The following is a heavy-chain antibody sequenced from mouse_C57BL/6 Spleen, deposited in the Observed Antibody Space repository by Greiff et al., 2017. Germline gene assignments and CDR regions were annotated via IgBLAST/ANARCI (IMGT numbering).Heavy chain of an antibody. CDR2: IDPTSGGT. CDR3: VYDYWGAPWFAY. Sequence: QVPLQQPGAELVKPGASVKLSCKASGYTFTSYWMHWVKQRPGRGLEWIGRIDPTSGGTKYNEKFTSKATLTVDKPASTAYMQLSSLTSEDSAVYYCVYDYWGAPWFAYWGQGTLVTVSA. J-gene: IGHJ3*01. CDR1: GYTFTSYW. V-gene: IGHV1-72*01. D-gene: IGHD2-4*01.